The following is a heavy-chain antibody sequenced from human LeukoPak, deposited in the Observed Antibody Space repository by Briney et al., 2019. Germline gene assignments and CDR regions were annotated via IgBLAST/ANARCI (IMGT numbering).Heavy chain of an antibody. CDR3: ARDGSIGQWLVNFDY. CDR1: GGSISSSNW. Sequence: SGTLSLTCAVSGGSISSSNWWSWVRQPPGKGLEWIGEIYHSGSTNYNPSLKSRVTISVDKSKNQFSLKLSSVTAADTAVYYCARDGSIGQWLVNFDYWGQGTLVTVSS. D-gene: IGHD6-19*01. CDR2: IYHSGST. J-gene: IGHJ4*02. V-gene: IGHV4-4*02.